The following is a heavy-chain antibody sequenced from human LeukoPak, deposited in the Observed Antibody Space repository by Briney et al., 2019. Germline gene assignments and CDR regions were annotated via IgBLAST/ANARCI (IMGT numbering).Heavy chain of an antibody. D-gene: IGHD6-19*01. Sequence: PGGSLRLSCAASGFTFSSYSTNWVRQAPGKGLEWVSSIASSSSYIYYADSVKGRFTISRDNAKNSLYLQMNSLRAEDTAVYYCAREMLAAVAAQSWGQGTLVTVSS. CDR1: GFTFSSYS. J-gene: IGHJ5*02. V-gene: IGHV3-21*01. CDR2: IASSSSYI. CDR3: AREMLAAVAAQS.